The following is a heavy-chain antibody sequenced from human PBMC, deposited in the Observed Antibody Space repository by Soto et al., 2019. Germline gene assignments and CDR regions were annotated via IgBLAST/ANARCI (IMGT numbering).Heavy chain of an antibody. J-gene: IGHJ6*02. V-gene: IGHV3-21*02. Sequence: EVQLVESGGGLVRPGGSLRLSCEASGFTFTSYSMTWVRTAPGKGLEWVASISGSLTYIYYAVSVKGRFTISRDNAKNSVFLEMNSLRAEDTAVYYCARDVTYFDWGLYGMDVWGQGTTVTVSS. D-gene: IGHD3-9*01. CDR3: ARDVTYFDWGLYGMDV. CDR1: GFTFTSYS. CDR2: ISGSLTYI.